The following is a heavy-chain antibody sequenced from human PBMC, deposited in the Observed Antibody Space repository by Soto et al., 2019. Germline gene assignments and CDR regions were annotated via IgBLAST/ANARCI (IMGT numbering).Heavy chain of an antibody. V-gene: IGHV3-30-3*01. D-gene: IGHD5-12*01. J-gene: IGHJ6*02. CDR2: ISYDGSNK. Sequence: QVQLVESGGGVVQPGRSLRLSCAASGFTFSSYAMHWVRQAPGKGLEWVAVISYDGSNKYYADSVKGRFTISRDNSKNTLYLQMNSLRAADTAVYYCARDYYGFNSGYGFSMDVWGQGTTVTVSS. CDR3: ARDYYGFNSGYGFSMDV. CDR1: GFTFSSYA.